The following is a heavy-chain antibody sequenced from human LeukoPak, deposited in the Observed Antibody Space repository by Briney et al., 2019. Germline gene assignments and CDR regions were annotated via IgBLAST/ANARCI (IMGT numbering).Heavy chain of an antibody. CDR3: ARFIDGSSHQTARARILDGMDV. Sequence: GESLKISCKGSGYSFTSYWIGWVRQMPGKGLEWMGIIYPGDSDTRYSPPFQGQVTISADKSISTAYLQWSSLKASDTAMYYCARFIDGSSHQTARARILDGMDVWGQETTVTVSS. D-gene: IGHD3-9*01. CDR2: IYPGDSDT. J-gene: IGHJ6*02. V-gene: IGHV5-51*01. CDR1: GYSFTSYW.